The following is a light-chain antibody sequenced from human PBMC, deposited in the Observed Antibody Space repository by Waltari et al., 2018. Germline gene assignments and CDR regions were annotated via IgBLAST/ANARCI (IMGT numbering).Light chain of an antibody. CDR1: QSGNSW. CDR3: QQYDSYWT. Sequence: DIQMTHSPSTLSASVGDRVTITCRARQSGNSWVAWYQQKPRKAPKLLIFKASNLESGVPSRFSGSGSGTEFTLTISSLQPDDFATYHCQQYDSYWTFGQGTKVEIK. V-gene: IGKV1-5*03. CDR2: KAS. J-gene: IGKJ1*01.